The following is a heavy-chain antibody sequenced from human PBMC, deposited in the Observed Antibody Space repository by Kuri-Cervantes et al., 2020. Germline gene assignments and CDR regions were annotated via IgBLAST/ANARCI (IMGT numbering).Heavy chain of an antibody. V-gene: IGHV3-9*01. J-gene: IGHJ4*02. D-gene: IGHD3-16*02. CDR2: ISWNSGSI. CDR1: GFTFDDYA. Sequence: LSLTCAASGFTFDDYAMHWVRQAPGKGLEWVSGISWNSGSIGYADSVKGRFTISRDNAKNSLYLQMNSLRAEDAALYYCARVYYDYVWGSHRYIDYWGQGTLVTVSS. CDR3: ARVYYDYVWGSHRYIDY.